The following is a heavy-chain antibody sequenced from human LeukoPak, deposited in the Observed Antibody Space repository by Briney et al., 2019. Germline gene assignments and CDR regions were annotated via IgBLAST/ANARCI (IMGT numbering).Heavy chain of an antibody. J-gene: IGHJ4*02. CDR1: GYTFTSYG. CDR3: ARGGRDSSSWFFDY. Sequence: ASVKVSCKASGYTFTSYGISWVRQAPGQGLEWMGWINPNSGGTNYAQKFQGRVTMTRDTSISTAYMELSRLRSDDTAVYYCARGGRDSSSWFFDYWGQGTLVTVSS. D-gene: IGHD6-13*01. V-gene: IGHV1-2*02. CDR2: INPNSGGT.